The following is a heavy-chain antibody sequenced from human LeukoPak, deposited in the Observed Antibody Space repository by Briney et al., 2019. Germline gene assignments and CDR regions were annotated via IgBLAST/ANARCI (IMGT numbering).Heavy chain of an antibody. V-gene: IGHV4-30-4*01. J-gene: IGHJ6*02. CDR1: GGSISRSDYC. CDR2: IYNTGST. D-gene: IGHD3-10*01. CDR3: ARDVGLLWFGEEGGMDV. Sequence: PSETLSLTCTVSGGSISRSDYCWSWVRQPPGKGLEWIGYIYNTGSTYYNPSLKSRVTISVDTSKNQFSLRLTSVTAADTAVYYCARDVGLLWFGEEGGMDVWGQGTTVTVSS.